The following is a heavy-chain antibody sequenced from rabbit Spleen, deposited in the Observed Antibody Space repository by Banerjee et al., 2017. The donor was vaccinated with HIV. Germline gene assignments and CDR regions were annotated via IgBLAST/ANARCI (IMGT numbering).Heavy chain of an antibody. Sequence: QEQLVESGGGLFQPGGSLALTCKASGFSLNSDYVMCWVRQAPGKGLKWIGCINTSTGTTVCPPWAKGRLTISRPSSPSVTLQLTSLTAADTATYFCARDLAGVIGWNFNLWGPGTLVTVS. CDR2: INTSTGTT. V-gene: IGHV1S45*01. J-gene: IGHJ4*01. CDR3: ARDLAGVIGWNFNL. D-gene: IGHD4-1*01. CDR1: GFSLNSDYV.